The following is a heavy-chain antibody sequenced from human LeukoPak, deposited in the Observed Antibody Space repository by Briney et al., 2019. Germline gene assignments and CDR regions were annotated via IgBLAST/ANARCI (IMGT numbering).Heavy chain of an antibody. D-gene: IGHD3-3*01. J-gene: IGHJ4*02. CDR2: IRYDGSNK. CDR1: GFTFSSYG. V-gene: IGHV3-30*02. CDR3: AKTEERFLEWLFFDY. Sequence: PGGSLRLSCAASGFTFSSYGMHWVRQAPGKGLEWVAFIRYDGSNKYYADSVKGRFTISRDNSKNTLYLQMNSLRAEDTAVYYCAKTEERFLEWLFFDYWGQGTLVTVSS.